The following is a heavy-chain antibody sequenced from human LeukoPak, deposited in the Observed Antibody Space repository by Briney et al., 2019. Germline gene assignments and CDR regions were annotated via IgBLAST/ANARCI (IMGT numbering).Heavy chain of an antibody. J-gene: IGHJ4*02. V-gene: IGHV3-23*01. CDR2: ISGSGGST. CDR1: GFTFSSYA. CDR3: ASNGNDFWSGYFHFDY. Sequence: GGSLRLSCAASGFTFSSYAMSWVRQAPGKGLEWVSAISGSGGSTYYADSVKGRFTISRDNSKNTLYLQMNSLRAEDTAVYYCASNGNDFWSGYFHFDYWGQGTLVTVSS. D-gene: IGHD3-3*01.